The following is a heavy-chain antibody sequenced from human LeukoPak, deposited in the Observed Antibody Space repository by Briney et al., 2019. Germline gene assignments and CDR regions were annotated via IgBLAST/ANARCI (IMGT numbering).Heavy chain of an antibody. CDR2: ISGSGGST. D-gene: IGHD3-10*01. Sequence: GSLRLSCAASGFTFSDYYMSWIRQAPGKGLEWVSAISGSGGSTYYADTVKGRFTISRDNSKNTLYLQMNSLRAEDTAVYYCAKLWAPVDYWGQGTLVTVSS. CDR1: GFTFSDYY. J-gene: IGHJ4*02. V-gene: IGHV3-23*01. CDR3: AKLWAPVDY.